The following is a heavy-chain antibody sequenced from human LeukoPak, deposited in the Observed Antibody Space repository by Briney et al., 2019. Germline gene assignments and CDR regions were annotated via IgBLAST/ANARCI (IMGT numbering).Heavy chain of an antibody. CDR1: GDSVSSNSAA. D-gene: IGHD6-19*01. Sequence: SSQTLSLTCAISGDSVSSNSAAWNWIRQSPSRGLEWLGRTYYRSKWYNDYAVSVKSRITINPDTSKNQFSLQLNSVTPEDTAVYYCARDHVKTLAVAGLAMDVWGKGTTVTVSS. J-gene: IGHJ6*04. CDR3: ARDHVKTLAVAGLAMDV. CDR2: TYYRSKWYN. V-gene: IGHV6-1*01.